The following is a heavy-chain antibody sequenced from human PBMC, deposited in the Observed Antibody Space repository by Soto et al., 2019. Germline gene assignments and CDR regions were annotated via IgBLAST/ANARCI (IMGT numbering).Heavy chain of an antibody. Sequence: LGRTYYRSKWYNDYAVSVKSRITINPDTSKNQFSLQLNSVTPEDTAVYYCARDQLEDYYYYYGMDVWGQGTTVTVSS. CDR2: TYYRSKWYN. J-gene: IGHJ6*02. CDR3: ARDQLEDYYYYYGMDV. D-gene: IGHD2-2*01. V-gene: IGHV6-1*01.